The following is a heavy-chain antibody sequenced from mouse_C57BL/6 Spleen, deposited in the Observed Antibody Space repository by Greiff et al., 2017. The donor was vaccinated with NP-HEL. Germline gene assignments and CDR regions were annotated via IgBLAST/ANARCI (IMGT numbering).Heavy chain of an antibody. D-gene: IGHD2-3*01. CDR2: INPGSGGT. V-gene: IGHV1-54*01. Sequence: VQLQQSGAELVRPGTSVKVSCKASGYAFTNYLIEWVKQRPGQGLEWIGVINPGSGGTNYNEKFKGKATLTADKSSSTAYMQLSSLTSEDSAVYFCARYDGYWTDYWGQGTTLTVSS. J-gene: IGHJ2*01. CDR3: ARYDGYWTDY. CDR1: GYAFTNYL.